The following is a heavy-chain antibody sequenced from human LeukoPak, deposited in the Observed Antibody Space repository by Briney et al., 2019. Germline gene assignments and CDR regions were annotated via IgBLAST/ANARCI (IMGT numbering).Heavy chain of an antibody. V-gene: IGHV4-4*07. CDR2: IYTSGST. D-gene: IGHD6-19*01. CDR1: GGSISSYY. CDR3: VTFPASYTSAWYD. J-gene: IGHJ4*02. Sequence: SETLSLTCTVSGGSISSYYWSWIRQPAGKGLEWIGRIYTSGSTNYNPSLQSRVTISVDTSKNQFSLKLSSVTAADTAVYYCVTFPASYTSAWYDWGQGTLVTVSS.